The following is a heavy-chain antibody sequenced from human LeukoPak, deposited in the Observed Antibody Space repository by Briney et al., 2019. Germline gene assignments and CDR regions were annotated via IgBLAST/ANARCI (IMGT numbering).Heavy chain of an antibody. D-gene: IGHD2-21*01. V-gene: IGHV3-7*05. CDR3: ARGWGWRDY. J-gene: IGHJ4*02. CDR2: INQDGSER. CDR1: GFTFSTYW. Sequence: GGSLRLSCAASGFTFSTYWMSWVRQAPGKGLEWVANINQDGSERYYVDSVKGRFTISRDNAKKSLYLQMSTLRAEDTAVYYCARGWGWRDYWGQGTLVTVSS.